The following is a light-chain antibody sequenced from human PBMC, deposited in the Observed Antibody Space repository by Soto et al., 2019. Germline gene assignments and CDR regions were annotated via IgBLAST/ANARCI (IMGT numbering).Light chain of an antibody. J-gene: IGKJ5*01. CDR3: QQSYSTPPIT. CDR1: QRISSY. Sequence: DIQMTQSPSSLSASVGDRVTITCRASQRISSYLNWYQQKPGKAPKLLIDAASSLQSGVPSRFSGSGSGTDFTLTISSLQPEDFATYYCQQSYSTPPITFGQGTRLEIK. V-gene: IGKV1-39*01. CDR2: AAS.